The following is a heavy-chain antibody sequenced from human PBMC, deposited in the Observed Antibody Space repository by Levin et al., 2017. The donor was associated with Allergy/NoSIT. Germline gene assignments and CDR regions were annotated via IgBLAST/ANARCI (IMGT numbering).Heavy chain of an antibody. CDR2: ISWNSGSI. D-gene: IGHD3-10*01. CDR3: AKAPYGFSFDY. J-gene: IGHJ4*02. Sequence: SCAASGFTFDDYAMHWVRQAPGKGLEWVSTISWNSGSIAYADSVKGRFTISRDNAKNSLYLQMNSLRAEDTALYYCAKAPYGFSFDYWGQGTLVTVSS. CDR1: GFTFDDYA. V-gene: IGHV3-9*01.